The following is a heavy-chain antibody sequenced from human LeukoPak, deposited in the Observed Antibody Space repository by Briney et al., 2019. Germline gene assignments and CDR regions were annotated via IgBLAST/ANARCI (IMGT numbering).Heavy chain of an antibody. Sequence: ASVKVSCKASGYTFTGYYMHWVRQAPGQGLEWMGGFDPEEHAPIYAQKFQGRVTMTEDTSTHTVYMELSRLRSEDTAVYFCATADYKVLTGYSFFEYWGQGTLVTVSS. V-gene: IGHV1-24*01. CDR1: GYTFTGYY. CDR3: ATADYKVLTGYSFFEY. D-gene: IGHD3-9*01. J-gene: IGHJ4*02. CDR2: FDPEEHAP.